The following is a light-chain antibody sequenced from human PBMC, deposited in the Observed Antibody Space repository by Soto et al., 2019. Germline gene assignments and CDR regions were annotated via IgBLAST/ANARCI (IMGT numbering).Light chain of an antibody. CDR3: QQYETHPYT. V-gene: IGKV1-5*03. CDR2: KAS. Sequence: DIQMTQSPSTLSASVGDRVTIPCRASQSISSWLAWYQQKPGKAPNLLIYKASSLESGVPSMFSGSGSGTEFTLTISSLQPDDFATYYCQQYETHPYTFGQGTKLEIK. J-gene: IGKJ2*01. CDR1: QSISSW.